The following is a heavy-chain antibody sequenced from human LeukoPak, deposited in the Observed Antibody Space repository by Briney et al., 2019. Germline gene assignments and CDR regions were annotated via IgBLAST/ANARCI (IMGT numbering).Heavy chain of an antibody. CDR1: GGSFSGCY. D-gene: IGHD3-16*02. J-gene: IGHJ4*02. CDR2: INHSGST. Sequence: SETLSLTCAVYGGSFSGCYWSWIRQPPGKGLEWIGEINHSGSTNYNPSLKSRVTISVDTSKNQFSLKLSSVTAADTAVYYCASLWGSYRRRFDYWGQGTLVTVSS. CDR3: ASLWGSYRRRFDY. V-gene: IGHV4-34*01.